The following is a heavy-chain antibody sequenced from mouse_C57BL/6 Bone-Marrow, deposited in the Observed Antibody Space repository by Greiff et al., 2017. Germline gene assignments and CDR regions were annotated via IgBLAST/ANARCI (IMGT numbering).Heavy chain of an antibody. CDR1: GYTFTSYW. J-gene: IGHJ2*01. V-gene: IGHV1-50*01. CDR2: IDPSDSYT. D-gene: IGHD1-1*01. Sequence: VQLQQPGAELVKPGASVKLSCKASGYTFTSYWMQWVKQRPGQGLEWIGEIDPSDSYTNYNQKFKGKATLTVDTSSSTAYMQLSSLTSEDSAVYYGARANYCSPYYFDYWCQGTTLTVSS. CDR3: ARANYCSPYYFDY.